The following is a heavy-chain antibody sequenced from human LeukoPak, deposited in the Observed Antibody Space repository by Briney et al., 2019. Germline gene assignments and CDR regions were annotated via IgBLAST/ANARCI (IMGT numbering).Heavy chain of an antibody. J-gene: IGHJ4*02. D-gene: IGHD3-16*01. CDR3: TTDGGRKSRPYHFDY. Sequence: PGGSLRPSCAASGFTFSNAWMSWVRQAPGKGLEWVGRIRSKIDGGTTDYAAPVKGRFTFSRDDSNNTLYLQMDSLKTEDTAVYFCTTDGGRKSRPYHFDYWGQGTLVTVSS. V-gene: IGHV3-15*01. CDR1: GFTFSNAW. CDR2: IRSKIDGGTT.